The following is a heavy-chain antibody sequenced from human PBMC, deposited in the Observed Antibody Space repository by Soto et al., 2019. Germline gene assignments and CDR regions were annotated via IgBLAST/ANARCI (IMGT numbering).Heavy chain of an antibody. CDR3: AKGSRGYSGYVFDY. CDR2: ISGSGSTT. J-gene: IGHJ4*02. CDR1: GFSFSGYA. V-gene: IGHV3-23*01. Sequence: EVQLLESGGGLVQPGGSLRLSCAASGFSFSGYAMNWVRQAPGKGLEWVSSISGSGSTTYYADSVRGRFTISRDNSENTVYLQMNSVRAEDTAVYYCAKGSRGYSGYVFDYWGQGTLVTVSS. D-gene: IGHD5-12*01.